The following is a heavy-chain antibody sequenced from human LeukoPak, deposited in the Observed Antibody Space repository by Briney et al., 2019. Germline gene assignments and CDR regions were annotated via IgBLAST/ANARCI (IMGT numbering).Heavy chain of an antibody. CDR1: GASIGLYY. V-gene: IGHV4-4*07. Sequence: SETLSLTCTVSGASIGLYYWSWIRQPAGKGLEWIGRTYTSGTSNYSPSLKSRDTMSLDLSKNQLSLKLNSVTAADTAVYYCARDRAVPHYYYGMDVWGQGTTVTVSS. CDR3: ARDRAVPHYYYGMDV. CDR2: TYTSGTS. J-gene: IGHJ6*02. D-gene: IGHD6-19*01.